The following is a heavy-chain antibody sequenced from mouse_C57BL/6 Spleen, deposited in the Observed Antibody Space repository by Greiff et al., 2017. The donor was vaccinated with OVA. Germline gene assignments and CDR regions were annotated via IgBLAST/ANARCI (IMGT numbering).Heavy chain of an antibody. D-gene: IGHD3-2*02. J-gene: IGHJ2*01. CDR3: AREVSSGYFDD. CDR2: IRNKANGYTT. CDR1: GFTFTDYY. V-gene: IGHV7-3*01. Sequence: DVQLVESGGGLVQPGGSLSLSCAASGFTFTDYYMSWVRQPPGKALEWLGFIRNKANGYTTEYSASVKGRFTISRDNSQSILYLQMNALRAEDSATYYCAREVSSGYFDDWGQGTTLTVSS.